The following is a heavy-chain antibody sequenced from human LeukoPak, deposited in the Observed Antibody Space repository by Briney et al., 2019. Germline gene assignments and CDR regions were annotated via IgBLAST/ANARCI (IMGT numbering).Heavy chain of an antibody. Sequence: GGSLRLSCVASGFTFRTSWVTWVRQAPGKGLEWVANIDKHGSGKYYVDSVKGRFAISRDYANNSVFLQMNSLRAEDTSVYYCARDGGWGYYDLWGQGTPVTVSS. CDR2: IDKHGSGK. V-gene: IGHV3-7*01. D-gene: IGHD3-16*01. CDR1: GFTFRTSW. J-gene: IGHJ4*02. CDR3: ARDGGWGYYDL.